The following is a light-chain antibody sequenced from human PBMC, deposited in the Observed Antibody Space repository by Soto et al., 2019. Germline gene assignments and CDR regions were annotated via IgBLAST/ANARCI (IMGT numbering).Light chain of an antibody. Sequence: EIVLTQSPATLSLSPGERATLSCRASQRISSYLAWYQQKPGQAPRLLIYDASNRATGIPARFSGSGSGTDFTLFISSLEPEDSAVYHCQQRTNWPLTFGGGTKVEIK. CDR3: QQRTNWPLT. CDR2: DAS. J-gene: IGKJ4*01. CDR1: QRISSY. V-gene: IGKV3-11*01.